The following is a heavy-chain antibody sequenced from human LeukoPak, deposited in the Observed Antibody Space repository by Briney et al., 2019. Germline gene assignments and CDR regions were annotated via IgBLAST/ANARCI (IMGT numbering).Heavy chain of an antibody. CDR3: AKDAMAVAGNVNWFDP. J-gene: IGHJ5*02. CDR1: GFTFSSYA. V-gene: IGHV3-23*01. D-gene: IGHD6-19*01. CDR2: ISGSGGST. Sequence: GGSLRLSCAASGFTFSSYAMSWVRQAPGKGLEWVSAISGSGGSTHYADSVKGRFTISRDDSKNTLYLQMITLRAEDTAVYYCAKDAMAVAGNVNWFDPWGQGTLVTVSS.